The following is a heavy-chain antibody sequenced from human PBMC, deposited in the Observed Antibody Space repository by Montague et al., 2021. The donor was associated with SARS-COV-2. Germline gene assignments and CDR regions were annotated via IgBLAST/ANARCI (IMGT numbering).Heavy chain of an antibody. D-gene: IGHD3-22*01. CDR3: ARVQGITMIVVVIGAFDI. J-gene: IGHJ3*02. CDR2: IYYSGST. Sequence: TLSLTCTVSGGSISSGGYYWSWIRQHPGKGLEWIGYIYYSGSTYNNPSLKSRVTISVDTSKNQFSLKLSSVTAADTAVYYCARVQGITMIVVVIGAFDIWGQGTMVTVSS. V-gene: IGHV4-31*03. CDR1: GGSISSGGYY.